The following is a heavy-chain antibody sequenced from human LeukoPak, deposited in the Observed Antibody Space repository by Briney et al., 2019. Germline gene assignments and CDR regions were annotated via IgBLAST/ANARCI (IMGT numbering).Heavy chain of an antibody. CDR3: ARAGYSSSSHHFDY. Sequence: ASVKVPCKASGGTFSSYATSWVRQAPGQGLEWMGGIIPIFGTANYAQKFQGRVTITTDESTSTAYMELSSLRSEDTAVYYCARAGYSSSSHHFDYWGQGTLVTASS. V-gene: IGHV1-69*05. CDR2: IIPIFGTA. CDR1: GGTFSSYA. J-gene: IGHJ4*02. D-gene: IGHD6-6*01.